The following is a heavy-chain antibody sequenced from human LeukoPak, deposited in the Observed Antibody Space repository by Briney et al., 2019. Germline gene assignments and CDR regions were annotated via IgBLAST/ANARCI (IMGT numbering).Heavy chain of an antibody. CDR3: AKSGLNRFDY. CDR1: GGSISSYY. V-gene: IGHV4-59*01. D-gene: IGHD2-15*01. J-gene: IGHJ4*02. CDR2: IYYSGST. Sequence: PSETLSLTCIVSGGSISSYYWSWIRQPPGKGLEWIGYIYYSGSTNYKPSLKSRVTISVATSKNQFSLRLSSVTAADTAVYYCAKSGLNRFDYWGQGTLVTVSS.